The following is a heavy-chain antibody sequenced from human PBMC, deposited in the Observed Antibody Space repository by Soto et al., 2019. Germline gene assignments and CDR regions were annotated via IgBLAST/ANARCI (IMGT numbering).Heavy chain of an antibody. D-gene: IGHD3-10*01. V-gene: IGHV3-74*01. Sequence: EVQLVESGGGLVQPGGSLRLSFAASGFVFSMYWMHWVRQAPGKWLEWVSRISDDGSTIHYADSVKGRFSISRDNAQNILFLEMTDLRDDDTAVYYCVRGPRPSSVGTGAFWGQGAPVTVSS. CDR2: ISDDGSTI. CDR1: GFVFSMYW. CDR3: VRGPRPSSVGTGAF. J-gene: IGHJ4*02.